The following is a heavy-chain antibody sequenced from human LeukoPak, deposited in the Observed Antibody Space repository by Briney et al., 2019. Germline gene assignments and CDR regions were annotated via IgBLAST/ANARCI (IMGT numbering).Heavy chain of an antibody. CDR2: ISYDGSNK. CDR3: AKDSSSSAMDV. V-gene: IGHV3-30*18. J-gene: IGHJ6*02. Sequence: QPGRSLRLSCAASGFTFSSYGVHWVRQAPGKGLEWVAVISYDGSNKYYADSVKGRFTISRDNSKNTLYLQMNSLRAEDAAVYYCAKDSSSSAMDVWGQGTTVTVSS. D-gene: IGHD6-13*01. CDR1: GFTFSSYG.